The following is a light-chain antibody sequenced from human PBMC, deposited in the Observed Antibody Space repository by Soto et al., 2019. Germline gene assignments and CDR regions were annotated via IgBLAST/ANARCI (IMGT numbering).Light chain of an antibody. CDR1: QSVGTN. J-gene: IGKJ5*01. CDR3: QQLNYWPRIT. V-gene: IGKV3-15*01. Sequence: EIVLAQSPGTLSLSPWERAALSCVASQSVGTNLAWYQHRPVQAPRLLGYGASTRASVIPPRFSGSGSGTDFTLNISSLQSEDFAVYYCQQLNYWPRITFGQGTRLEIK. CDR2: GAS.